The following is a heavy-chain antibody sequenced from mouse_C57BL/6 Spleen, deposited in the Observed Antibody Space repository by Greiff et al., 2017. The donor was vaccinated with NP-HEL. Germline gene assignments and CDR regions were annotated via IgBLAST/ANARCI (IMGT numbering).Heavy chain of an antibody. CDR2: INPNNGGT. CDR1: GYTFTDYY. Sequence: VQLQQSGPELVKPGASVKISCKASGYTFTDYYMNWVKQSHGKSLEWIGDINPNNGGTSYNQKFKGKATLTVDKSSSTAYMELRSLTSEDSAVYYCASPLLLRFDYWGQGTTLTVSS. J-gene: IGHJ2*01. V-gene: IGHV1-26*01. D-gene: IGHD1-1*01. CDR3: ASPLLLRFDY.